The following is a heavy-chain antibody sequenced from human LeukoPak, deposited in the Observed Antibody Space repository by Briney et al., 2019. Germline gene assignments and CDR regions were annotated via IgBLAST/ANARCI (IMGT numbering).Heavy chain of an antibody. CDR1: GGSISSGYY. CDR3: ARVLPAYSSNYYYYMDV. J-gene: IGHJ6*03. CDR2: IYHSGST. D-gene: IGHD6-19*01. V-gene: IGHV4-38-2*02. Sequence: SETLSLTCTVSGGSISSGYYWGWIRQPPGKGLEWIGSIYHSGSTYYNPSLKSRVTISVDTSKNQFSLKLSSVTAADTAVYYCARVLPAYSSNYYYYMDVWGKGTTVTVSS.